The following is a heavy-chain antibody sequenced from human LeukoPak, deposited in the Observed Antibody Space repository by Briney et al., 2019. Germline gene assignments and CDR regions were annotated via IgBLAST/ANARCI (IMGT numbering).Heavy chain of an antibody. CDR3: AKGWQLVLAYFDY. J-gene: IGHJ4*02. CDR2: IGGGAGGA. D-gene: IGHD6-6*01. Sequence: PGGSLRLSCAASGFTFSTYVMTWVRQAPGKGLEWVSVIGGGAGGAYYADSVKGRFTISRDNSKNTLYLQMNSLRAEDTAVYYCAKGWQLVLAYFDYWGQGTLVTVSS. V-gene: IGHV3-23*01. CDR1: GFTFSTYV.